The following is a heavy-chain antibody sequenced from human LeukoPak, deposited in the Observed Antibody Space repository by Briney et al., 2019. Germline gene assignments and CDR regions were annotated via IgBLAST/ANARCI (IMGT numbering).Heavy chain of an antibody. V-gene: IGHV3-23*01. CDR2: ISGSGGTT. D-gene: IGHD2-21*02. CDR1: GFTFSSYA. CDR3: AKDGDSGLGDY. Sequence: GGSLRLSCAASGFTFSSYAMSWVRQAPGKGREWVSAISGSGGTTYYAASVKGRFTISRDNSNNTLYLQMNSLRAEDTAVYYCAKDGDSGLGDYWGQGTLVTVSS. J-gene: IGHJ4*02.